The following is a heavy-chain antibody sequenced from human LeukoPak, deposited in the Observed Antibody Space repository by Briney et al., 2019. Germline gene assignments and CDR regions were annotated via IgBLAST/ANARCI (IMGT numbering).Heavy chain of an antibody. D-gene: IGHD6-19*01. Sequence: GGFLRLSCAASGFMFSSYEMYWVRQAPGKGLEWVSYISSGASTMYYADSVKGRFTISRDNAKNSLFLQMNSLRAEDTAVYYCALLAVASDFDYWGQGTLVTVSS. J-gene: IGHJ4*02. CDR1: GFMFSSYE. CDR2: ISSGASTM. V-gene: IGHV3-48*03. CDR3: ALLAVASDFDY.